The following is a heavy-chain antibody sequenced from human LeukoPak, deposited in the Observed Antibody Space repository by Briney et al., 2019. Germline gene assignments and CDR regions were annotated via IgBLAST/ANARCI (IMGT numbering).Heavy chain of an antibody. CDR2: LSGGGDTT. D-gene: IGHD3-10*01. V-gene: IGHV3-23*01. CDR1: GLTFSTYG. Sequence: GGSLRLSCVASGLTFSTYGTSWVRQAPGKGLEWVSGLSGGGDTTYYADSVKGRFTISRDNSKNTLYLQMNSLRAEDTAVYYCARDYWGITLVRGVITWGQGTLVTVSS. J-gene: IGHJ4*02. CDR3: ARDYWGITLVRGVIT.